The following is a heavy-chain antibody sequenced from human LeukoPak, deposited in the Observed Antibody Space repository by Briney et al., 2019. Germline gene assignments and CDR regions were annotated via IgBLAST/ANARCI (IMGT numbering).Heavy chain of an antibody. J-gene: IGHJ3*02. Sequence: SETLSLTCAVYGGSFSDSYWSWIRQPPGKGLEWIAELNHSGGTNYNPSLKSRVTISVDTSRSKFSLNLSSVTAEETAVYYCASPGVVVTGSKAFAIWGQATMVTVSA. D-gene: IGHD2-21*02. CDR3: ASPGVVVTGSKAFAI. CDR1: GGSFSDSY. CDR2: LNHSGGT. V-gene: IGHV4-34*01.